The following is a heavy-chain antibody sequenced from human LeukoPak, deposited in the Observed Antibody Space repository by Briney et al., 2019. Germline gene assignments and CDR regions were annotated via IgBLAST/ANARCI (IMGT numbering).Heavy chain of an antibody. V-gene: IGHV3-23*01. CDR2: ISGSGGST. J-gene: IGHJ4*02. CDR1: GFTFSSYA. Sequence: PGGSLRLSCAACGFTFSSYAMSWVRQAPGKGLEWVSAISGSGGSTYYADSVKGRFTISRDNSKNTLYLQMNSLRAEDTAVYYCAKDLGAITMVRGVIPIWGQGTLVTVSS. D-gene: IGHD3-10*01. CDR3: AKDLGAITMVRGVIPI.